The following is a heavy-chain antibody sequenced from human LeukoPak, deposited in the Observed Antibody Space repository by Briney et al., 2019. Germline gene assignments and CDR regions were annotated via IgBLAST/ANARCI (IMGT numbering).Heavy chain of an antibody. CDR3: ARDNGLTSSGTALDV. CDR1: GFTFSGFW. J-gene: IGHJ6*02. CDR2: INSDGSEG. Sequence: AGGSLRLSCAVSGFTFSGFWMSWSRQAPGKGLEWVASINSDGSEGYYADVVKGRFTISRDNAKNSLYLQINSLRAEDTALYHCARDNGLTSSGTALDVWGQGTTVTVSS. V-gene: IGHV3-7*03. D-gene: IGHD2/OR15-2a*01.